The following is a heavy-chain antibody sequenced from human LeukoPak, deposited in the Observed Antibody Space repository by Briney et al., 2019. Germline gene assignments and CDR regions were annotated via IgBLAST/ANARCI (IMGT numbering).Heavy chain of an antibody. Sequence: SETLSLTCAVYGGSFSGYYWSWIRQPPGKGLEWIGEINHSGSTNYNPSLKSRVTISVDTSKNQFSLKLSSVTAADTAVYYCARDLAVAGTKFDPWGQGTLVTVSS. CDR3: ARDLAVAGTKFDP. CDR2: INHSGST. CDR1: GGSFSGYY. V-gene: IGHV4-34*01. J-gene: IGHJ5*02. D-gene: IGHD6-19*01.